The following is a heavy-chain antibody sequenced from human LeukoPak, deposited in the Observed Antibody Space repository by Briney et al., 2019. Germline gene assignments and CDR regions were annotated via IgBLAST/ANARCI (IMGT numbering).Heavy chain of an antibody. CDR1: GGSFSGYY. D-gene: IGHD3-22*01. V-gene: IGHV4-34*01. J-gene: IGHJ4*02. CDR3: ARMALVVTNPDY. CDR2: INHSGST. Sequence: SETLSLTCAVYGGSFSGYYWSWIRQPPGKGLEWIGEINHSGSTNYNPSLKSRVTISEDTSKNQFSLKLSSVTAADTAVYYCARMALVVTNPDYWGQGTLVTVSS.